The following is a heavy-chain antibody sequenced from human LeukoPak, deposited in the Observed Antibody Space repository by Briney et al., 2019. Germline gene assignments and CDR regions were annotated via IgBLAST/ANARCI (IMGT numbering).Heavy chain of an antibody. V-gene: IGHV1-18*01. D-gene: IGHD4-17*01. CDR3: ARDRLGGDLTGESLY. Sequence: ASVTVSCKASGYPFDNFGLTWVRQAPGQGLEWMGWISAYNGNTHYAQKFRGRLTMTTDTSTTTAYLELRSLKSDDTAVYYCARDRLGGDLTGESLYWGQGTLVTVSS. CDR2: ISAYNGNT. CDR1: GYPFDNFG. J-gene: IGHJ4*02.